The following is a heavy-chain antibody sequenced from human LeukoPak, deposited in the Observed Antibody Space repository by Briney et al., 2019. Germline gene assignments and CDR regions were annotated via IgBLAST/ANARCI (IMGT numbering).Heavy chain of an antibody. CDR2: IRYDGSNK. J-gene: IGHJ4*02. Sequence: GGSPRLSCAASGFTFSSYGMHWVRQAPGKGLEWVAFIRYDGSNKYYADSVKGRFTISRDNSKNTLYLQMNSLRAEDTAVYYCARSGTLTGAYYFDYWGQGTLVTVSS. CDR3: ARSGTLTGAYYFDY. V-gene: IGHV3-30*02. CDR1: GFTFSSYG. D-gene: IGHD7-27*01.